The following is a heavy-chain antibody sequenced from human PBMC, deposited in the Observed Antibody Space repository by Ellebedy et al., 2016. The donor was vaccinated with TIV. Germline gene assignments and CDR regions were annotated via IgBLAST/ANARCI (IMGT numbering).Heavy chain of an antibody. V-gene: IGHV1-69*13. CDR1: GGTFSSYA. CDR2: IIPIFGTA. Sequence: SVKVSXXASGGTFSSYAISWVRQAPGQGLEWMGGIIPIFGTANYAQKFQGRVTITADESTSTAYMELSSLRSEDTAVYYCATLWGSGSSMDYWGQGTLVTVSS. D-gene: IGHD3-10*01. CDR3: ATLWGSGSSMDY. J-gene: IGHJ4*02.